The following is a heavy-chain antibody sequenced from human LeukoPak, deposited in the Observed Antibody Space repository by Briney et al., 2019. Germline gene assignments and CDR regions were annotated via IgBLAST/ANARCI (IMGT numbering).Heavy chain of an antibody. CDR1: GGSINTYF. D-gene: IGHD6-19*01. CDR2: IYYSGST. CDR3: ARLPYSSGWSLYYFDY. V-gene: IGHV4-59*08. J-gene: IGHJ4*02. Sequence: PSETLSLTCTVSGGSINTYFWSWIRQPPGKGLEWIGYIYYSGSTNYNPSLKSRVTISVDTSKNQFSLKLSSVTAAGTAVYYCARLPYSSGWSLYYFDYWGQGTLVTVSS.